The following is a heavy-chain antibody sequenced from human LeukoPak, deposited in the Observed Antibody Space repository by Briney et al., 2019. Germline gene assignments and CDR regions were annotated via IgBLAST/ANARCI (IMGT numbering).Heavy chain of an antibody. V-gene: IGHV1-8*02. Sequence: ASVKVSCKASGGTFSSYAISWVRQASGQGLEWMGWMNPNTGDTGYTQNFQGRVTMTRDTSISTAYLELSSLRSEDTAVYYCAKSGYNILTGFYPGDSWGQGTLVTVSS. CDR3: AKSGYNILTGFYPGDS. D-gene: IGHD3-9*01. CDR1: GGTFSSYA. J-gene: IGHJ4*02. CDR2: MNPNTGDT.